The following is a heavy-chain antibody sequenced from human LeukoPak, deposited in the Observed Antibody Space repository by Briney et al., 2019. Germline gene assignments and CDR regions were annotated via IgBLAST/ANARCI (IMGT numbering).Heavy chain of an antibody. CDR3: AKDYPYYYGSGSYPGDAFDI. V-gene: IGHV1-18*01. J-gene: IGHJ3*02. CDR1: GYTFTSYG. D-gene: IGHD3-10*01. Sequence: ASVKVSCKASGYTFTSYGISWVRQAPGQGLEWMGWISAYNGNTNYAQKLQGRVTMTTDTSTSTVYMELRSLRSDDTAVYYCAKDYPYYYGSGSYPGDAFDIWGQGTMVTVSS. CDR2: ISAYNGNT.